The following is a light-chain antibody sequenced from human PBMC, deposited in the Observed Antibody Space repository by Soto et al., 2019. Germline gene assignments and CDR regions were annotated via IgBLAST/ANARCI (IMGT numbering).Light chain of an antibody. V-gene: IGLV7-43*01. J-gene: IGLJ3*02. CDR1: TGEVTSDYY. CDR3: LFYDDGAWV. Sequence: QAVVTQEPSLTVSPGGTVTLTCASSTGEVTSDYYPNWFQQKPGQAPRALIYSTSNKYSWTPARFSGSLLGGKAALTLSGVQPEDEAEYYCLFYDDGAWVFGGGTKLTVL. CDR2: STS.